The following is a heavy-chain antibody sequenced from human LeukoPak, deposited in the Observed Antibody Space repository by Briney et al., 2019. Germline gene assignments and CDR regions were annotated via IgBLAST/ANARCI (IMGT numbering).Heavy chain of an antibody. J-gene: IGHJ4*02. D-gene: IGHD5-12*01. CDR2: MFHSGST. CDR3: ARSLSRGYSGFRVSPFDY. V-gene: IGHV4-38-2*01. CDR1: GYSISSGYY. Sequence: SETLPLTCAVSGYSISSGYYWGWIRQPPGKGLEWIGSMFHSGSTYYNPSLKSRVTISVDKSKNHLSLKLSSVTAADTAVYYCARSLSRGYSGFRVSPFDYWGQGTLVTVSS.